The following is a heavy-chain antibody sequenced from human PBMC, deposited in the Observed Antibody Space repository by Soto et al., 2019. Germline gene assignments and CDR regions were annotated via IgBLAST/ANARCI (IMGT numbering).Heavy chain of an antibody. J-gene: IGHJ4*02. D-gene: IGHD2-8*02. CDR1: GFTFSDHY. V-gene: IGHV3-72*01. Sequence: EVQLVESGGGLVQPGGSLRVSCAASGFTFSDHYMEWVRQAPGKGLEWVGRIRNRIYSFTTEYAASVKDRFTISRDNSRNSLSLQMNSLKTEDTAVYYCATSASRPNNWWSGFDFWGQGTLVSVSS. CDR2: IRNRIYSFTT. CDR3: ATSASRPNNWWSGFDF.